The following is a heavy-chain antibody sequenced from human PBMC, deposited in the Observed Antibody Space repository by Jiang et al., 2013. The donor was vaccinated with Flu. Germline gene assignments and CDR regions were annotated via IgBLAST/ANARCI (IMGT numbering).Heavy chain of an antibody. Sequence: VQLLESGGGLVQPGRSLRLSCAASGFTFDDYAMHWVRQAPGKGLEWVSGISWNSGSIGYADSVKGRFTISRDNAKNSLYLQMNSLRAEDTALYYCASEPGVVAAQGSYFDYWGQGTLVTVSS. CDR1: GFTFDDYA. CDR3: ASEPGVVAAQGSYFDY. CDR2: ISWNSGSI. J-gene: IGHJ4*02. D-gene: IGHD2-15*01. V-gene: IGHV3-9*01.